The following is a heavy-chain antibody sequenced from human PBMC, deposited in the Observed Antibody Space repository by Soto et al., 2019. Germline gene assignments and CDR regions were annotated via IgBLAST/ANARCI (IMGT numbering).Heavy chain of an antibody. CDR3: AKDVRSGTTRGNFDY. Sequence: GGSLRLSCAASGFTFSGSAMHWVRQASGKGLEWVGRIRSKANSYATAYAASVKGRFTISRDDSKNTAYLQMNSLRAEDTALYYCAKDVRSGTTRGNFDYWGQGTLVTVSS. D-gene: IGHD1-7*01. J-gene: IGHJ4*02. CDR2: IRSKANSYAT. V-gene: IGHV3-73*01. CDR1: GFTFSGSA.